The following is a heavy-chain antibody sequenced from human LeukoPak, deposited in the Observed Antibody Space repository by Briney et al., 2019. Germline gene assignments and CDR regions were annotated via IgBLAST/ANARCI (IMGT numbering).Heavy chain of an antibody. CDR2: INWNGGST. J-gene: IGHJ4*02. D-gene: IGHD3-16*02. CDR1: GFTFDDYG. V-gene: IGHV3-20*04. Sequence: GGSLRLSWAASGFTFDDYGMSWVRQAPGKGLEWVSGINWNGGSTGYADSVKGRFTISRDNAKNSLYLEMNSLRAEDTALYYCARDGNRYDYVWGSYRTSDFRGQGTLVTVSS. CDR3: ARDGNRYDYVWGSYRTSDF.